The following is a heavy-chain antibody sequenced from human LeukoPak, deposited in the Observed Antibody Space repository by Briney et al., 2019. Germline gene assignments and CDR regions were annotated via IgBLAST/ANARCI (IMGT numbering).Heavy chain of an antibody. D-gene: IGHD6-19*01. CDR1: GFTFSAYA. CDR3: ARGVAVAGTGDY. J-gene: IGHJ4*02. CDR2: ISDSGGGT. V-gene: IGHV3-23*01. Sequence: GGSLRFSCAGSGFTFSAYAMSWVRQAPGKGLEWVSAISDSGGGTNYADSVKGRFTISRDNSKNTLYLQMNSLRAEDTAVYYCARGVAVAGTGDYWGQGTLVTVSS.